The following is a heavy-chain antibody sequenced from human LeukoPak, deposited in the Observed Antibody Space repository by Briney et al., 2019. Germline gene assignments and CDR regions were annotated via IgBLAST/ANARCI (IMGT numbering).Heavy chain of an antibody. CDR3: ARVPTTVVTDDDAFDI. V-gene: IGHV4-4*02. J-gene: IGHJ3*02. D-gene: IGHD4-23*01. CDR2: IYHSGST. CDR1: GGSISSSNW. Sequence: SGTLSLTCAVSGGSISSSNWWSWVRQPPGKGLEWIGEIYHSGSTNYNPSLKSRVTISVDKSKNQFSLKLSSVTAADTAVYYCARVPTTVVTDDDAFDIWGQGTMVTVSS.